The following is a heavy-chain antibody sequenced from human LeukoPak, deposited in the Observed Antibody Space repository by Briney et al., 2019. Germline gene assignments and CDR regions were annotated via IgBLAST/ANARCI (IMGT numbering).Heavy chain of an antibody. CDR1: GFTFSSYG. Sequence: HSGGSLRLSCAASGFTFSSYGMHWVRQAPGKGLEWVSVTTYDGGNKYYADSVKGRFSISKDNSKNTLYLQMNSLRAEDTAVYYCAKDQDDFWSGYYEDYWGQGTLVTVSS. J-gene: IGHJ4*02. CDR3: AKDQDDFWSGYYEDY. CDR2: TTYDGGNK. D-gene: IGHD3-3*01. V-gene: IGHV3-30*18.